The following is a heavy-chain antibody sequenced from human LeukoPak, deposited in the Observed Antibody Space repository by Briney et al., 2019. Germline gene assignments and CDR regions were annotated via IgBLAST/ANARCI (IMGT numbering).Heavy chain of an antibody. Sequence: RGESLKISCKGSGYSFTSYWISWVRQMPGKGLEWMGRIDPSDSYTNYSPSFQGHVTISADKSISPAYLQWSSLKASDTAMYYCARHVIPTVTYNWFDPWGQGTLVTVSS. CDR2: IDPSDSYT. V-gene: IGHV5-10-1*01. CDR1: GYSFTSYW. CDR3: ARHVIPTVTYNWFDP. D-gene: IGHD4-17*01. J-gene: IGHJ5*02.